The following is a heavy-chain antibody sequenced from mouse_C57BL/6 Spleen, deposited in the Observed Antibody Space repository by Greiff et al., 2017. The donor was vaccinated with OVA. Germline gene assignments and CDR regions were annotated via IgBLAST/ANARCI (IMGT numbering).Heavy chain of an antibody. V-gene: IGHV5-9-1*02. Sequence: EVQLVESGEGLVKPGGSLKLSCAASGFTFSSYAMSWVRQTPEKRLEWVAYISSGGDYIYYADTVKGRFTISRDNARNTLYLQMSSLKSEDTAMYYCTRWDGYFWYFDVWGTGTTVTVSS. D-gene: IGHD2-3*01. J-gene: IGHJ1*03. CDR1: GFTFSSYA. CDR2: ISSGGDYI. CDR3: TRWDGYFWYFDV.